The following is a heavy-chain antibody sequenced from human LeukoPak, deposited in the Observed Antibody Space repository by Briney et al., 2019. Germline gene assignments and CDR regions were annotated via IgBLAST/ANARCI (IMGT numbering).Heavy chain of an antibody. CDR2: IDHSGGT. J-gene: IGHJ5*02. CDR1: GGSLINYY. CDR3: AMVLWQSGRPGP. Sequence: SETLSLTCAVYGGSLINYYWSWIRQSPGEGLEWIGDIDHSGGTNYNPALRSRVTMSIDPSRNQFYLKINSVTASDTAVYYCAMVLWQSGRPGPWDQGSLVTVSS. D-gene: IGHD4/OR15-4a*01. V-gene: IGHV4-34*01.